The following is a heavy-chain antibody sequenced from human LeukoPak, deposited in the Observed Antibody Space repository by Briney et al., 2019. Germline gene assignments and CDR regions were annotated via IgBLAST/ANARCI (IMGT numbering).Heavy chain of an antibody. CDR1: GFTFSCCW. J-gene: IGHJ4*02. Sequence: PGGSLRLSCAASGFTFSCCWMSWVRQAPGKGLEWVANIKQDGSEKYYVDSVKGRFTISRDNAKNSLYLQMNSLRAEDTAVYYCARDLGGAKYCSSTSCYTATDYFDYWGQGTLVTVSS. V-gene: IGHV3-7*01. CDR2: IKQDGSEK. D-gene: IGHD2-2*02. CDR3: ARDLGGAKYCSSTSCYTATDYFDY.